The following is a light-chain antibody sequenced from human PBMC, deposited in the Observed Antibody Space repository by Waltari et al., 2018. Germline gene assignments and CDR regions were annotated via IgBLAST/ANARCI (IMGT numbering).Light chain of an antibody. V-gene: IGLV1-47*01. Sequence: QSVLLQPPSASETPGQRVTLSCPGSHSNIGSNYVCWYQHLPGTAPELLIYRNTQRPSGVPDRFSGSKSDTSASLAISGLRSEDEADYYCAAWDDSLRAWVFGGGTKLTVL. CDR1: HSNIGSNY. CDR2: RNT. J-gene: IGLJ3*02. CDR3: AAWDDSLRAWV.